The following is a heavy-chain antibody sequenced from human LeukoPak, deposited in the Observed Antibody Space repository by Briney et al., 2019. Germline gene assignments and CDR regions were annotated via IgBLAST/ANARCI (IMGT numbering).Heavy chain of an antibody. CDR1: GGSISSSNW. CDR2: IYHSGST. V-gene: IGHV4-4*02. D-gene: IGHD2-2*02. CDR3: ARAKGREYQLLYGGIYFQH. Sequence: PSGTLSLTCAVSGGSISSSNWWSWVRQPPGKGLEWIGEIYHSGSTNCNPSLKSRVTISVDKSKNQFSLKLSSVTAADTAVYYCARAKGREYQLLYGGIYFQHWGQGTLVTVSS. J-gene: IGHJ1*01.